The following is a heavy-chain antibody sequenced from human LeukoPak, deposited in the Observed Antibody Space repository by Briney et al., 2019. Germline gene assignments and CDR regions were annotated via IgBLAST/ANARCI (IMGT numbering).Heavy chain of an antibody. D-gene: IGHD1-1*01. CDR1: GGSISSSSYY. V-gene: IGHV4-39*01. J-gene: IGHJ4*02. CDR2: IYYSGST. Sequence: SETLSLTCTVSGGSISSSSYYWGWIRQPPGKGLEWIGSIYYSGSTNYNPSLKSRVTISVDTSKNQFSLKLSSVTAADTAVYYCARHEAQLEPLFDYWGQGTLVTVSS. CDR3: ARHEAQLEPLFDY.